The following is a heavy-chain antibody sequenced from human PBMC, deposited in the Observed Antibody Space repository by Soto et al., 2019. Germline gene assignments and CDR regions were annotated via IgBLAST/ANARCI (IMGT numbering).Heavy chain of an antibody. D-gene: IGHD6-6*01. Sequence: QVQLVESGGGVVQPGRSLRLSCAASGFTFSSYGMHWVRQAPGKGLEWVAVIWYDGSNKYYADSVKGRFTISRDNSKNTLYLQMNSLRAEDTAVYYCARDLIAARPYYYYGMDVWGQGTTVTVSS. V-gene: IGHV3-33*01. J-gene: IGHJ6*02. CDR1: GFTFSSYG. CDR3: ARDLIAARPYYYYGMDV. CDR2: IWYDGSNK.